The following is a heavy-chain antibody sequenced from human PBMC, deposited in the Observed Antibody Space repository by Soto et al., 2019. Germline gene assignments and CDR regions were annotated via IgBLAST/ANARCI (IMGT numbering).Heavy chain of an antibody. CDR1: GFTFDDHN. D-gene: IGHD6-6*01. CDR2: ISGDGGRT. V-gene: IGHV3-43*01. Sequence: EAHLAESGGAVVQPGGSLRLTCAASGFTFDDHNMHWVRQLPGKRLEWVSLISGDGGRTYYADSVKGRFTVSRDNSINMLYLQMNALTTEDSALYYCASSQGDYWGQGTLVTVS. CDR3: ASSQGDY. J-gene: IGHJ4*02.